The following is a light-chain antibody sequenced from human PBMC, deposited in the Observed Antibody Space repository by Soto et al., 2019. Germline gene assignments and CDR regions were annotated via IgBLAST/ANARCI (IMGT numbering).Light chain of an antibody. CDR2: DVS. Sequence: EIVLTQSPATLSLSPGXRGTLSCRASESVTDYLAWYQQKPGQAPRLLVYDVSNRAAGIPTRFSGGGSGTDFTLTISNVEPEDFAVYYCQQRSDWPWTFCQGTKVDIK. J-gene: IGKJ1*01. CDR1: ESVTDY. V-gene: IGKV3-11*01. CDR3: QQRSDWPWT.